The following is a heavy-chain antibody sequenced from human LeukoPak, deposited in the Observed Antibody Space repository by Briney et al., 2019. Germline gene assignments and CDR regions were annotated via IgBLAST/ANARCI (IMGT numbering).Heavy chain of an antibody. J-gene: IGHJ6*04. V-gene: IGHV3-48*01. CDR2: ITFSSSII. Sequence: GGSLRLSCAASGFTFSSYSMNWVRQAPGKGLEWVSYITFSSSIIYYADSVKGRFTISRDNAKNSLYLQINSLRAEDTAVYYCAELGITMIGGVWGKGTTVTISS. D-gene: IGHD3-10*02. CDR3: AELGITMIGGV. CDR1: GFTFSSYS.